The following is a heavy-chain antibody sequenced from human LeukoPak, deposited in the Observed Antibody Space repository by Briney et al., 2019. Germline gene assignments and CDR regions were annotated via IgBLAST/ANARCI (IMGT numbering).Heavy chain of an antibody. CDR1: GFTFSTYW. Sequence: GGSLRLSCAASGFTFSTYWMHWVRQAPGKGLVWVSRIKSDGSTNYADSVKGRFTISRDNAKDTVSLQMNSLRPEDTGVYYCARAPSEIGGYYPEYFRHWGQGALVTVSS. CDR3: ARAPSEIGGYYPEYFRH. V-gene: IGHV3-74*01. D-gene: IGHD3-22*01. J-gene: IGHJ1*01. CDR2: IKSDGST.